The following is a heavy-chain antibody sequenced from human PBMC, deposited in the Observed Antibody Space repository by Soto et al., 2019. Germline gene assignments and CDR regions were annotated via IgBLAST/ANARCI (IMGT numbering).Heavy chain of an antibody. CDR2: IVVGSGNT. J-gene: IGHJ3*02. Sequence: QMQLVQSGPEVKKPGTSVKVSCKASGFTFTSSAMQWVRQARGQRLEWIGWIVVGSGNTNYAQKFQERVTITRDMSTSTAYMELSSLRSEDTAVYYCAADSPSSVDWSDAFDIWGQGTMVTVSS. D-gene: IGHD3-9*01. CDR1: GFTFTSSA. V-gene: IGHV1-58*02. CDR3: AADSPSSVDWSDAFDI.